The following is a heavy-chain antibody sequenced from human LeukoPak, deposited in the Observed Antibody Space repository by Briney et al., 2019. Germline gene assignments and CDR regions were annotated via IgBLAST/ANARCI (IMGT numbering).Heavy chain of an antibody. CDR2: ISSSSSYI. D-gene: IGHD6-25*01. CDR1: GFTFSSYS. J-gene: IGHJ3*02. Sequence: LGGSLRLSCAASGFTFSSYSMNWVRQAPGKGLEWVSSISSSSSYIYYADSVKGRFTISRDNAKNSLYLQMNSLRAEDTAVYYCARDPSGHDAFDIWGQGTMVTVSS. V-gene: IGHV3-21*01. CDR3: ARDPSGHDAFDI.